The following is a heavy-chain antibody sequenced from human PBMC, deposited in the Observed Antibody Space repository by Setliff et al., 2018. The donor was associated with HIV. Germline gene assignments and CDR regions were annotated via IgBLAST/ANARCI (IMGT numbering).Heavy chain of an antibody. CDR3: ASANDYGDYGGMDV. CDR2: IRYDGRNK. D-gene: IGHD4-17*01. J-gene: IGHJ6*02. CDR1: GFTFSRYG. Sequence: PGGSLRLSCAASGFTFSRYGLHWVRQAPGKGLNWVTFIRYDGRNKFYADSVKGRFTISRDNSKNTLYLQMDSLTVEDTVVYYCASANDYGDYGGMDVWGQGTTVTVSS. V-gene: IGHV3-30*02.